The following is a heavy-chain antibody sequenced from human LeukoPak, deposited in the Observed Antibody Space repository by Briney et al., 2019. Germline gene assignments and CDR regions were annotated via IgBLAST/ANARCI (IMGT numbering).Heavy chain of an antibody. CDR2: IYGGGNT. Sequence: PGGSLRLSCAASGFTVSSNFMSWVRQAPGKGLEWVSVIYGGGNTYYADSVKGRFTISRDDAKNTLYLQMNSLRAEDTAVYYCVRGGESTWSWGQGTLVTVSS. V-gene: IGHV3-53*01. CDR1: GFTVSSNF. D-gene: IGHD2-15*01. J-gene: IGHJ5*02. CDR3: VRGGESTWS.